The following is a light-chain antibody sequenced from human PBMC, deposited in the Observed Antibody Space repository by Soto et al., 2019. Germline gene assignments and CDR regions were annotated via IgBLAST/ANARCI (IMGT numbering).Light chain of an antibody. CDR1: SSEVGGYNY. Sequence: QSVLTQPASVSGSPGQSITISCTGTSSEVGGYNYVSWYQQHPGKAPKLMIYEVSNRPSGVSKRFSGSKSGNTASLTISGLQAEDEADYYCSSYTSSSTVVFGTGTKLTVL. CDR2: EVS. V-gene: IGLV2-14*01. CDR3: SSYTSSSTVV. J-gene: IGLJ1*01.